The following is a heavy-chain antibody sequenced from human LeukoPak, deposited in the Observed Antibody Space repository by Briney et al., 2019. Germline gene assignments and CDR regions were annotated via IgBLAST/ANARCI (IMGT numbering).Heavy chain of an antibody. D-gene: IGHD3-3*01. J-gene: IGHJ4*02. CDR2: MSFDGSK. CDR3: ARDWSHDY. V-gene: IGHV3-30-3*01. Sequence: GGSLRLFCVGSGFPFSRYALHWIRQAPGKGLEWMAVMSFDGSKDYADSAKGRFTISRDNSRNTLYLQIDDLKPEDTAMFFCARDWSHDYWGQGTLVAVSS. CDR1: GFPFSRYA.